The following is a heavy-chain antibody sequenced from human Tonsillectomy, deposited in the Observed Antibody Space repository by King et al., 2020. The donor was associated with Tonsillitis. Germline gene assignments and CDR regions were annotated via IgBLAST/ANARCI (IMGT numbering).Heavy chain of an antibody. J-gene: IGHJ4*02. V-gene: IGHV3-43D*03. Sequence: VQLVESGGVVVQPGGSLRLSCAASGFTFEDYAMTWVRQAPGKGLEWVSLFSWYGGSTYYADSVKGRFTISRDNSKNSLYLQMNSLRAEDTALYYCAKDRVVGARGGLDYWGQGTLVTVSS. CDR2: FSWYGGST. CDR1: GFTFEDYA. CDR3: AKDRVVGARGGLDY. D-gene: IGHD1-26*01.